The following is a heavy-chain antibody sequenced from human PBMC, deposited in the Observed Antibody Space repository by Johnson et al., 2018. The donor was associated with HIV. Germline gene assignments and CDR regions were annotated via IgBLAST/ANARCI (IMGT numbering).Heavy chain of an antibody. Sequence: VQLVESGGGLVQPGGSLRLSCTASGFTVSSNYMSWVRQAPGKGLEWVSVIYSGGSTYYTDSVKGRFTISRDNSKNTLYLQMNSLRAEDTAVYYCARDHSRDEAFDIWGQGPMVTVSS. V-gene: IGHV3-66*01. CDR3: ARDHSRDEAFDI. CDR1: GFTVSSNY. J-gene: IGHJ3*02. D-gene: IGHD5-24*01. CDR2: IYSGGST.